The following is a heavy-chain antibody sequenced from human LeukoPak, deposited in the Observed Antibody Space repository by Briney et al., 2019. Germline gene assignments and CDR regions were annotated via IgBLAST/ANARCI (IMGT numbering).Heavy chain of an antibody. CDR1: GGSFSGYY. J-gene: IGHJ4*02. CDR2: INHSGTA. Sequence: SETLSLTCTVYGGSFSGYYWSWIRQPPGKGLEWIGEINHSGTADYNPALKSRVTMSVDTSKNQFSLKLSSVTAADTAVYYCARRGRGDVVVPAAYFDYWGQGTLVTVSS. D-gene: IGHD2-2*01. V-gene: IGHV4-34*01. CDR3: ARRGRGDVVVPAAYFDY.